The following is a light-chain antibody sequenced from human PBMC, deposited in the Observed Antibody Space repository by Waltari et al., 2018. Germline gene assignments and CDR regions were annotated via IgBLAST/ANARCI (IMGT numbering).Light chain of an antibody. J-gene: IGLJ3*02. V-gene: IGLV3-21*02. CDR3: QVWDSSSDHWL. CDR2: DDS. CDR1: NIGSKS. Sequence: SYVLTQPPSVSVAPGQTATITCGGDNIGSKSVHWYQKKPGQAPVLVIFDDSDRPSGIPERRSGSNSENTATLSINRVEAGDEADYYCQVWDSSSDHWLFGGGTELTVL.